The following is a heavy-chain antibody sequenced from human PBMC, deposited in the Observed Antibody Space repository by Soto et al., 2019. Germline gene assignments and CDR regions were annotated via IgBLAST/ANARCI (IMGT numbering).Heavy chain of an antibody. D-gene: IGHD6-13*01. CDR1: GGSFSGYY. J-gene: IGHJ4*02. CDR3: ARTYSSSWSPFDY. CDR2: INQSGGT. V-gene: IGHV4-34*01. Sequence: QVQLQQWGAGLLKPSETLSLTCAVYGGSFSGYYWSWIRQPPGKGLEWIGEINQSGGTNYNPSLKSRVTISVHTSKNQFSLKLSSVTAADTAVYYCARTYSSSWSPFDYWGQGTLVTVSS.